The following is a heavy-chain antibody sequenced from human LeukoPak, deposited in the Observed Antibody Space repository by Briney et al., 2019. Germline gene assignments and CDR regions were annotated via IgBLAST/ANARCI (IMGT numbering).Heavy chain of an antibody. Sequence: SETLSLTCTVSGGSISSGGYYWSWIRQHPGKGLEWIGYIYYSGSTYYNPSLKSRVTISVDTSKNQFSLKLSSVTAADTAVYYCASRPRSYCSGGSCYPGPDDYWGQGTLVTVSS. CDR2: IYYSGST. CDR1: GGSISSGGYY. J-gene: IGHJ4*02. CDR3: ASRPRSYCSGGSCYPGPDDY. D-gene: IGHD2-15*01. V-gene: IGHV4-31*03.